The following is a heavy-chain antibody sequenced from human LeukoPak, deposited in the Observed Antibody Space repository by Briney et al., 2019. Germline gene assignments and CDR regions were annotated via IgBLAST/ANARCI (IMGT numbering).Heavy chain of an antibody. CDR1: GFTYNKYY. Sequence: VQPGGSLRLSCAASGFTYNKYYLSWVRQAPGKGLEWVADIKQDGNERYYVDSVKGRFTISRDNAKNSLYLQMNSLRAEDTAVYYCASPIAVAGPDYWGQGTLVTVSS. J-gene: IGHJ4*02. CDR2: IKQDGNER. CDR3: ASPIAVAGPDY. V-gene: IGHV3-7*01. D-gene: IGHD6-19*01.